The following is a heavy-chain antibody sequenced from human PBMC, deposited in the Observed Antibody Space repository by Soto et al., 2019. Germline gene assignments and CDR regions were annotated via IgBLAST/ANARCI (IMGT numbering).Heavy chain of an antibody. CDR2: IWYDGSNK. CDR3: ARGSSGWYPDY. CDR1: GFTFSSYG. Sequence: GGSLRLSCAASGFTFSSYGMHWVRQAPGKGLEWVAVIWYDGSNKYYADSVKGRFTISRDNSKNTLYLQMNSLRAEDTAVYYCARGSSGWYPDYWGQGTLVTVSS. D-gene: IGHD6-19*01. V-gene: IGHV3-33*01. J-gene: IGHJ4*02.